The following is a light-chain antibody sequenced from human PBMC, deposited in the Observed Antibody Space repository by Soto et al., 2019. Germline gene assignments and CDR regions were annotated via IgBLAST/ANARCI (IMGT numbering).Light chain of an antibody. CDR2: DVS. V-gene: IGLV2-14*01. CDR3: SSYTGSSTLV. Sequence: QSALTQPASVSGSPGQSITISCTGTSSDVGGHNYVSWYQQHPGKAPKLMIYDVSNRPSGFSNRFSGSKSGNTASLTISGLQAEDEADYYCSSYTGSSTLVFGTGTKVTVL. CDR1: SSDVGGHNY. J-gene: IGLJ1*01.